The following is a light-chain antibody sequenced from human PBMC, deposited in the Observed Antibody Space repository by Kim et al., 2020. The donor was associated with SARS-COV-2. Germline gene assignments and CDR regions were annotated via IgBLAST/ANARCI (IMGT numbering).Light chain of an antibody. CDR2: RNN. CDR1: SSNIGSNY. CDR3: AAWDDSLSGV. V-gene: IGLV1-47*01. J-gene: IGLJ3*02. Sequence: ELTQPPSASGTPGQRVTISCSGSSSNIGSNYVYWYQQLPGTAPKLLIYRNNQRPSGVPDRFSGSKSGPSASLAISGLRSEDEADYYCAAWDDSLSGVFGGGTQLTVL.